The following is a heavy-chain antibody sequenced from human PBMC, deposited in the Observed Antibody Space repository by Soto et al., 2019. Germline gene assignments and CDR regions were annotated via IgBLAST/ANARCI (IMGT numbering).Heavy chain of an antibody. D-gene: IGHD3-16*01. V-gene: IGHV1-3*01. CDR3: VRDIGASMITYYYYHGMDV. Sequence: GASVKVSCKASGYTFTNDAMHWVRQAPGQRLEWMGWINAGNGNTKYSQKFQGRVTITRDTSATTAYMELSSLRSEDTAVYYCVRDIGASMITYYYYHGMDVWGQGTAVTVSS. CDR2: INAGNGNT. CDR1: GYTFTNDA. J-gene: IGHJ6*02.